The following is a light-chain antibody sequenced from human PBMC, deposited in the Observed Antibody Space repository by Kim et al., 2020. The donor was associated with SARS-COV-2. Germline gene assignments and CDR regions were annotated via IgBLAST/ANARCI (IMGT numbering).Light chain of an antibody. CDR2: YDS. CDR1: NIGSKS. CDR3: QVWDSSSDHPWV. J-gene: IGLJ3*02. V-gene: IGLV3-21*04. Sequence: SYELTQPPSVSVAPGKTARITCGGNNIGSKSVHWYQQKPGQAPVLVIYYDSDRPSGIPERFSGSNSGNTATLTISRVEAGDEADHYCQVWDSSSDHPWVF.